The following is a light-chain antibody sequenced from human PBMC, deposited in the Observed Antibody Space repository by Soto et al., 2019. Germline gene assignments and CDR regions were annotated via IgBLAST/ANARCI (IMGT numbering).Light chain of an antibody. CDR1: SSDVGGYNY. CDR3: SSYTSSSTPYV. V-gene: IGLV2-14*01. CDR2: DVT. J-gene: IGLJ1*01. Sequence: QSALTQPASVSGSPGQSITISCTGTSSDVGGYNYVSWYQQHPVKAPKLMIYDVTNRPSGVSDRFSGSKSGNTASLTISGCQAEDEADYYCSSYTSSSTPYVFGTGTKLTVL.